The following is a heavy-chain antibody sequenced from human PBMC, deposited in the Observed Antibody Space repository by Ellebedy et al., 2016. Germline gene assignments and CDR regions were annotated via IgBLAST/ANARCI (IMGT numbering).Heavy chain of an antibody. Sequence: ASVKVSCXASGGTFSSYAISWVRQAPGQGLEWMGWINPNSGGTNYAQKFQGRVTMTRDTSISTAYMELSRLRSDDTAVYYCASRTRAAAAGTSVLDAFDIWGQGTMVTVSS. CDR1: GGTFSSYA. D-gene: IGHD6-13*01. V-gene: IGHV1-2*02. J-gene: IGHJ3*02. CDR3: ASRTRAAAAGTSVLDAFDI. CDR2: INPNSGGT.